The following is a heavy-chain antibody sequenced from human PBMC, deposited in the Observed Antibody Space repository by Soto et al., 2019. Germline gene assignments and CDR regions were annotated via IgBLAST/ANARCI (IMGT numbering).Heavy chain of an antibody. CDR2: IYYSGST. V-gene: IGHV4-59*01. Sequence: SETLCLTCTVSGGSISSYYWSWIRQPPGKGLEWIGYIYYSGSTNYNPSLKSRVTISVDTSKNTLYLQMNSLRAEDTAVYYCAREGPVESTELRYFVPPRFDSWGQGTLVTVSS. CDR1: GGSISSYY. D-gene: IGHD3-9*01. CDR3: AREGPVESTELRYFVPPRFDS. J-gene: IGHJ5*01.